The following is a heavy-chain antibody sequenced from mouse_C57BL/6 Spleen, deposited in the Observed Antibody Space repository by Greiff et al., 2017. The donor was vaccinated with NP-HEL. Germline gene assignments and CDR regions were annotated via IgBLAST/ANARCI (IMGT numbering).Heavy chain of an antibody. D-gene: IGHD2-4*01. CDR1: GFTFSSYG. J-gene: IGHJ2*01. CDR3: ARHGDYDAYYFDY. Sequence: EVQLVESGGDLVKPGGSLKLSCAASGFTFSSYGMSWVRQTPDKRLEWVATISSGGSYTYYPDSVKGRFTISRDNAKNTLYLQMSSLKSEDTAMYYCARHGDYDAYYFDYWGQGTTLTVSS. V-gene: IGHV5-6*01. CDR2: ISSGGSYT.